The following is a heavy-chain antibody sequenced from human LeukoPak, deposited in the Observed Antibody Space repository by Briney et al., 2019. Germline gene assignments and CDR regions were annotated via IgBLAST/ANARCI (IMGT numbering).Heavy chain of an antibody. D-gene: IGHD4-23*01. CDR2: IYTSGST. Sequence: PSETLSLTCTVSGGSISSYYWSWIRQPAGKGLEWIGRIYTSGSTNYNPSLKSRVTMSVDTSKNQFSLKLSSVTAADTAVYYCARDRTVAAGYYFDYWGQGTLVTVSS. CDR1: GGSISSYY. J-gene: IGHJ4*02. V-gene: IGHV4-4*07. CDR3: ARDRTVAAGYYFDY.